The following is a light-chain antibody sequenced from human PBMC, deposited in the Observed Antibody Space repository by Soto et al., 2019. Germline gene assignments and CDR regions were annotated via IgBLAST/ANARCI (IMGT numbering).Light chain of an antibody. Sequence: EILLTQSPGTLSLSPGERATLSCRASQSVSSSYLAWYQQKPGQAPRLLIYGASSRATGIPDRFSGSGSGTEFTLTISRLEPEDFSVYYCQQYGSSPPYTFGQGTKLEIK. J-gene: IGKJ2*01. CDR3: QQYGSSPPYT. CDR2: GAS. CDR1: QSVSSSY. V-gene: IGKV3-20*01.